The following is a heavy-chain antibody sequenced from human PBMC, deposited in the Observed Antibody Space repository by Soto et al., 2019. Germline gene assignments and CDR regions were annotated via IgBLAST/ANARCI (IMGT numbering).Heavy chain of an antibody. CDR3: ARAARFLEWCEYYYYGMDV. CDR1: GYTFTSYD. J-gene: IGHJ6*02. CDR2: MNPNSGNT. V-gene: IGHV1-8*01. Sequence: ASVKVSCKASGYTFTSYDINWVRQATGQGLEWMGWMNPNSGNTGYAQKFQGRVTMTRNTSISTAYMELSSLRSEDTAVYYCARAARFLEWCEYYYYGMDVWGQGTTVTVSS. D-gene: IGHD3-3*01.